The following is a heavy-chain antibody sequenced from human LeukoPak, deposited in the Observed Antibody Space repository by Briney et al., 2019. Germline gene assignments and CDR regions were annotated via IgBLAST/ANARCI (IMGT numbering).Heavy chain of an antibody. CDR3: GKSGGYGLIDY. CDR2: IYYSGTT. V-gene: IGHV4-59*08. J-gene: IGHJ4*02. D-gene: IGHD1-26*01. CDR1: GGSISNYY. Sequence: SETLSLTCTVSGGSISNYYWNWIRQPPGKGLEWIGYIYYSGTTNYNPSLKSRVSMSVDTSKNQFSLRLKSVTAADTAMYYCGKSGGYGLIDYWGQGTLVTVSS.